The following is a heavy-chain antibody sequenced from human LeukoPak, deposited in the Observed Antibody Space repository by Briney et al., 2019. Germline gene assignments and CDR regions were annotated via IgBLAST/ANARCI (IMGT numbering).Heavy chain of an antibody. CDR2: INPNSGGT. CDR3: ARLVVVVVAATPGDAFDI. D-gene: IGHD2-15*01. CDR1: GYTFTGYY. Sequence: ASVKVSCKASGYTFTGYYMHWVRQAPGQGLEWMGWINPNSGGTNYAQKFQGRVTMTRDTSISTAYMELSRLRSDDTAVYYCARLVVVVVAATPGDAFDIWGQGTMVTVSS. J-gene: IGHJ3*02. V-gene: IGHV1-2*02.